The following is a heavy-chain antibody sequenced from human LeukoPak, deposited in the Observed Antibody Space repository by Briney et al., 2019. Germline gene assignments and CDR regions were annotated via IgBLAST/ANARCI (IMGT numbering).Heavy chain of an antibody. J-gene: IGHJ5*02. CDR1: GGSISSYY. CDR2: MYSSGS. V-gene: IGHV4-4*07. CDR3: ARDHGYSYAIHGWFDP. Sequence: PSETLSLTCTVSGGSISSYYLSWIRQTAGKGLEWIGRMYSSGSNYNPSLKSRVTMSIDTSTNQLSLKLSSVTAADTAVYYCARDHGYSYAIHGWFDPWGQGTLVTVSS. D-gene: IGHD5-18*01.